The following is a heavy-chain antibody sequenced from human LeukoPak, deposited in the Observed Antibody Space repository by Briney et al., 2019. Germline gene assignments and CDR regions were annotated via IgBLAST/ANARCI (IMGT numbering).Heavy chain of an antibody. V-gene: IGHV3-23*01. CDR2: ISGSGGST. CDR1: GFTFSSYA. CDR3: AKNYPGSYYNVHYYFDY. J-gene: IGHJ4*02. Sequence: PGGSLRLSCAASGFTFSSYAMSWVRQAPGKGLEWVSAISGSGGSTYYADSVKGRFTISRDNFKNTLYLQMNSLRAEDTAVYYCAKNYPGSYYNVHYYFDYWGQGTLVTVSS. D-gene: IGHD3-10*01.